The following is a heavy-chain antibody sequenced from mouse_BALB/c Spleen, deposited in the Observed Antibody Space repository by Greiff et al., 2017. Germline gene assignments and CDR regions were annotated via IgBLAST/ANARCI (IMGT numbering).Heavy chain of an antibody. D-gene: IGHD2-4*01. Sequence: EVQLQQSGPELVKPGASVKISCKASGYSFTGYYMHWVKQSHVKSLEWIGRINPYNGATSYNQNFKDKASLTVDKSSSTAYMELHSLTSEDSAVYYCAKEKDYEGFAYWGQGTLVTVSA. CDR3: AKEKDYEGFAY. CDR2: INPYNGAT. CDR1: GYSFTGYY. V-gene: IGHV1-31*01. J-gene: IGHJ3*01.